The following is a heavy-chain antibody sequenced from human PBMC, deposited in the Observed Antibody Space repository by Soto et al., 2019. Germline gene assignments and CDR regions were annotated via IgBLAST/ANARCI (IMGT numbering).Heavy chain of an antibody. CDR3: AISYCSSTSCKDVFDI. Sequence: ASVKVSCKASGYTFTSYDINWVRQATGQGLEWMGWMNPNSGNTGYAQKFQGRVTMTRNTSISTAYMELSSLRSEDTAVYYCAISYCSSTSCKDVFDIWGQGKMVTVSS. D-gene: IGHD2-2*01. CDR1: GYTFTSYD. CDR2: MNPNSGNT. J-gene: IGHJ3*02. V-gene: IGHV1-8*01.